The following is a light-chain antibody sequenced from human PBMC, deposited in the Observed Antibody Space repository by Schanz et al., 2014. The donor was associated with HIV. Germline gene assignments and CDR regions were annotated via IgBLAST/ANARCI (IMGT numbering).Light chain of an antibody. CDR2: GAS. V-gene: IGKV3-15*01. CDR3: QHYGSS. Sequence: EIVMTQSPATLSVSPGERATLSCRASQTVSSNLAWYQQKPGQAPRLLIFGASTRATGVPVRFSGSGSGTEFTLTISKLEPEDFAVYYCQHYGSSFGPGTKVDIK. CDR1: QTVSSN. J-gene: IGKJ3*01.